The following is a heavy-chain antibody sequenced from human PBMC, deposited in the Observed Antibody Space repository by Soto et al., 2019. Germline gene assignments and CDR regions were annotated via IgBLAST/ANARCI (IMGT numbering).Heavy chain of an antibody. J-gene: IGHJ3*02. Sequence: QVQLQQWGAGLLKPSETLSLTCAVYGGFVSSGSYYWSWIRQPPGKGLEWIGAMSHSGGTHFNASLKSRVTISVDTSKNQSALKMSSVTAADTALYYCARVERGTATTVVDAFDIWGPGTMVTVSS. CDR3: ARVERGTATTVVDAFDI. CDR1: GGFVSSGSYY. CDR2: MSHSGGT. V-gene: IGHV4-34*01. D-gene: IGHD1-1*01.